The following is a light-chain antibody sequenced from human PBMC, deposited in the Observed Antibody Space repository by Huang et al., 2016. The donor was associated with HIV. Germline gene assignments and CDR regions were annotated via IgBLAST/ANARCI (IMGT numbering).Light chain of an antibody. V-gene: IGKV1-6*02. J-gene: IGKJ1*01. CDR3: LQDFTYPRT. CDR2: AAS. CDR1: QDITND. Sequence: AIQLTQSPSSLSASVGDRVTITCRASQDITNDLGWYQQKPGKSSKLLISAASTLRSGVPSRFSGSGSGTDFTLTISSLQPGDFATYFCLQDFTYPRTFGQGTRVEI.